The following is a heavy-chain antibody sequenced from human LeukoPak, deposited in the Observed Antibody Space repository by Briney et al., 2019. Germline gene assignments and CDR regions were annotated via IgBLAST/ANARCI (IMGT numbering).Heavy chain of an antibody. CDR2: ISGSGGNT. CDR3: ARGRGGDYVPSRFDY. Sequence: GGSLRLSCSASGFAFSGFGMGWVRQAPGKGLEWVSSISGSGGNTYYADSVEGRFTVSRDNSKNTLYLQMNSLRAEDTAFYYCARGRGGDYVPSRFDYWGQGTLVTVSS. V-gene: IGHV3-23*01. J-gene: IGHJ4*02. D-gene: IGHD4-17*01. CDR1: GFAFSGFG.